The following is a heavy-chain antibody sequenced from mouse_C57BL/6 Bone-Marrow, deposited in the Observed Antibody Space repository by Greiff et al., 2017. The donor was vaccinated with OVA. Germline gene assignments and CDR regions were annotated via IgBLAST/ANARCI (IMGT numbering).Heavy chain of an antibody. D-gene: IGHD2-4*01. CDR3: ARAYYDYDGYFDV. Sequence: DYNMDWVKQSHGKSLEWIGDINSNNGATNYNQKIKGKATVTVDNSSSTAYMELRSLTSEDTAVYYCARAYYDYDGYFDVWGTGTTVTASS. CDR1: DYN. CDR2: INSNNGAT. V-gene: IGHV1-18*01. J-gene: IGHJ1*03.